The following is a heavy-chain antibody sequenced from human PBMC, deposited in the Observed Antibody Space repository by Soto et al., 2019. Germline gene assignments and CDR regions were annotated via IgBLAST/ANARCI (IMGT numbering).Heavy chain of an antibody. V-gene: IGHV3-30*18. CDR3: AKQAFDI. Sequence: GGSLRLSCAASGFTFSSYGMHWVRQAPGKGLEWVAVISYDGSNKYYADSVKGRFTISRDNSKNTLYLQMNSLRAEDTAVYYCAKQAFDIWGQGTMVTVSS. CDR2: ISYDGSNK. CDR1: GFTFSSYG. J-gene: IGHJ3*02.